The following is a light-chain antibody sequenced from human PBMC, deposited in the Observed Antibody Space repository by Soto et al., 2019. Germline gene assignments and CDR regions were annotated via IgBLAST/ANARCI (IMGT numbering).Light chain of an antibody. Sequence: DIQMTQSPSSLSASVGDRVTITCQASQDISNYLNWYQQKPGKAPKLLIYDASNLETGVPSRFSASGSGTDFTITISTLQPEDIATYYSQQYDNLPLTFGGGTKVEIK. CDR1: QDISNY. V-gene: IGKV1-33*01. CDR2: DAS. CDR3: QQYDNLPLT. J-gene: IGKJ4*01.